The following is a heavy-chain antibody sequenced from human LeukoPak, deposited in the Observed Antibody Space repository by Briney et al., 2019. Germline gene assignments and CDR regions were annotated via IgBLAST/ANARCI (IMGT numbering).Heavy chain of an antibody. J-gene: IGHJ4*02. Sequence: PGGSLRLSCAASGFTVSSNYMSWVRQAPGKGLEWVSVIYSGGSTYYADSVKGRFTISRDNSKNTLYLQMNSLRAEHTAVYYCARAGGCSSTSCYTEGYYFDYWGQGTLVTVSS. D-gene: IGHD2-2*02. CDR1: GFTVSSNY. CDR3: ARAGGCSSTSCYTEGYYFDY. V-gene: IGHV3-66*01. CDR2: IYSGGST.